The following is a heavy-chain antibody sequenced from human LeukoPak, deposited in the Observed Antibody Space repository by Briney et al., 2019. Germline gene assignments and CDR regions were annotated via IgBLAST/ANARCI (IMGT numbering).Heavy chain of an antibody. D-gene: IGHD2-21*02. Sequence: GGSLRLSCAASGFTFCNYWMHWVRQAPGKGLVWVSRINSDGSGTSYADSVKGRFTISRDNAKNTLSLQMNSLRAEDTAVYYCARPPPYCGGDCYRFDYWGQGTLVTVSS. J-gene: IGHJ4*02. V-gene: IGHV3-74*01. CDR1: GFTFCNYW. CDR2: INSDGSGT. CDR3: ARPPPYCGGDCYRFDY.